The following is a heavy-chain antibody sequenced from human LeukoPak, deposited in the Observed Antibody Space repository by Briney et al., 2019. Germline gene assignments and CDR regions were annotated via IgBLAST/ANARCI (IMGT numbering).Heavy chain of an antibody. Sequence: PSETLSLTCTVSGGSISSYYWSWIRQPPGKGLEWLGYIYYSGSTNYNPSLKSRVTISVDTSKNQFSLKLSSVTAADTAVYYCAREEAGIAAAGTEYNWFDPWGQGTLVTVSS. CDR3: AREEAGIAAAGTEYNWFDP. CDR1: GGSISSYY. V-gene: IGHV4-59*01. D-gene: IGHD6-13*01. CDR2: IYYSGST. J-gene: IGHJ5*02.